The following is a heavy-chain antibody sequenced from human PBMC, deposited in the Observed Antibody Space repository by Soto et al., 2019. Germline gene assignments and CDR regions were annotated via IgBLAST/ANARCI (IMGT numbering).Heavy chain of an antibody. V-gene: IGHV2-5*02. J-gene: IGHJ5*02. CDR2: IYWDDDK. CDR3: ALRRVAVPQAAARQSNWFDP. CDR1: GFSLSTSGVG. D-gene: IGHD6-13*01. Sequence: QITLKESGPTLVKPTQTLTLTCTFSGFSLSTSGVGVGWIRQPPGKALEWLALIYWDDDKRYSPSLKSRLTITKDTSNAHAVLTSTNRYPVDTATYYCALRRVAVPQAAARQSNWFDPWGQGTLVTVSS.